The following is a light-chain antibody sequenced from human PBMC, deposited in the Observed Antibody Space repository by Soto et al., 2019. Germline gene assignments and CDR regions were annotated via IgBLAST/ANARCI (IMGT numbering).Light chain of an antibody. CDR3: QQYNTYPFT. CDR1: RGISSD. CDR2: GAS. V-gene: IGKV1-16*01. J-gene: IGKJ3*01. Sequence: DIQMTQSPSSLSASVGDRVTITCRAARGISSDLAWFQHKPGQAPKSLIYGASSLQRAVPSRFSGSGSGTDFTLTISSLQPEDSATYYCQQYNTYPFTFGPGTTVDLK.